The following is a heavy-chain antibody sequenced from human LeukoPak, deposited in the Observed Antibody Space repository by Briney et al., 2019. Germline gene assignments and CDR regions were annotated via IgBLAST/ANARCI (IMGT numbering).Heavy chain of an antibody. CDR3: AREGRFLEWFEADYYYYYMDV. CDR2: IYTSGST. J-gene: IGHJ6*03. D-gene: IGHD3-3*01. V-gene: IGHV4-4*07. Sequence: PSETLSLTCTVSGDSISSYYWSWIRQPAGKGLEWIGRIYTSGSTNYNPSLKSRVTMSVDTSKNQFSLKLSSVTAADTAVYYCAREGRFLEWFEADYYYYYMDVWGKGTTVTVSS. CDR1: GDSISSYY.